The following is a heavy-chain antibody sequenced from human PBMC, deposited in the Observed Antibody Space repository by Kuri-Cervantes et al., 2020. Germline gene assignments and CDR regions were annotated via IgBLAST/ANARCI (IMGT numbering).Heavy chain of an antibody. D-gene: IGHD3-10*01. Sequence: SQTLSLTCAVYGGSFSGYYWSWIRQPPGKGLEWIGSIYYSGSTYYNPSLKSRVTISVDTSKNQFSLKLSSVTAADTAVYYCARLRDYYGSGSPFFTYYYYMDVWGKGTTVTVSS. CDR1: GGSFSGYY. CDR3: ARLRDYYGSGSPFFTYYYYMDV. CDR2: IYYSGST. V-gene: IGHV4-34*01. J-gene: IGHJ6*03.